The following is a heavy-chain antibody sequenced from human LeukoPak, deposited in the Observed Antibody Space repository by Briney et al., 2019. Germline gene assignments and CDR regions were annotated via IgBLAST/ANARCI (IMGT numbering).Heavy chain of an antibody. Sequence: GGSLRLSCAASGFTVSSNYMSWVRQAPGKGLESVSIIYSGGTTYYADSVKGRFTISRDNSKNTLYLQMNSLRAEDTAVYYCAREVLDTAMALGYWGQGTLVTVSS. J-gene: IGHJ4*02. CDR2: IYSGGTT. CDR1: GFTVSSNY. D-gene: IGHD5-18*01. CDR3: AREVLDTAMALGY. V-gene: IGHV3-66*01.